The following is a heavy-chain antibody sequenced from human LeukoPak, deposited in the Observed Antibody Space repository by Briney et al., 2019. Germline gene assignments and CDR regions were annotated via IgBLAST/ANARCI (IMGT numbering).Heavy chain of an antibody. CDR1: GFTFSSYG. CDR2: ISYDGSNK. J-gene: IGHJ4*02. V-gene: IGHV3-30*03. CDR3: ASRHFEN. Sequence: GRSLRLSCAASGFTFSSYGMHWVRQAPGKGLEWVAVISYDGSNKYYADSVKGRFTISRDNAKNSLYLQMNSLRVEDTAVYYCASRHFENWGQGTLVTVSS.